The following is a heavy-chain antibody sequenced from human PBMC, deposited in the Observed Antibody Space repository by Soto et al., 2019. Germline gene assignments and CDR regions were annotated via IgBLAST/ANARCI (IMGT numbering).Heavy chain of an antibody. D-gene: IGHD4-17*01. V-gene: IGHV3-23*01. CDR3: AKDGLDGEYGWIAYSDY. CDR1: GFTFSSYA. Sequence: EVQLLESGGGLVQPGGSLRLSCAASGFTFSSYAMSWVRQAPGKGLEWVSAISGSGGSTYYADSVKGRFTISRDNSKNTLYLQMNGLRAEDTAVYYCAKDGLDGEYGWIAYSDYWGQGTLFTVCS. J-gene: IGHJ4*02. CDR2: ISGSGGST.